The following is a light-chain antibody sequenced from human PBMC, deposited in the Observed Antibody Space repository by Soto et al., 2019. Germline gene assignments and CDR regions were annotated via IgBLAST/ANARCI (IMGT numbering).Light chain of an antibody. Sequence: QSVLTQPLSVSGSPGQSVTISCTRTSSYVGGYNYVSWNQQHQGKAPKLMIYDVSKRPSGVPDRFSGSKSGSTASLTISGLHAEDEADYYCCSYAGSYTYLLGTGPKVTVL. J-gene: IGLJ1*01. CDR2: DVS. V-gene: IGLV2-11*01. CDR3: CSYAGSYTYL. CDR1: SSYVGGYNY.